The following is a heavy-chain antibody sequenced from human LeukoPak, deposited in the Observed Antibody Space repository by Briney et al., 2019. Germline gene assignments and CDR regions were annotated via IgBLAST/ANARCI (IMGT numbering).Heavy chain of an antibody. J-gene: IGHJ4*02. CDR2: INHSGST. V-gene: IGHV4-34*01. Sequence: KPSQTLSLTCAVYGGSFSGYYWSWIRQPPGKGLEWIGEINHSGSTNYNPSLKSRVTISVDTSKNQFSLKLSSVTAADTAVYYCARALRGYSYGYFNSWGQGTLVTVSS. CDR1: GGSFSGYY. D-gene: IGHD5-18*01. CDR3: ARALRGYSYGYFNS.